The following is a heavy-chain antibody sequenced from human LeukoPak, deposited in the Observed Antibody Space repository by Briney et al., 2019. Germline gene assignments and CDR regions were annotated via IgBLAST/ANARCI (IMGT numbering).Heavy chain of an antibody. J-gene: IGHJ4*02. Sequence: GGSLRLSCAASGFTFSNAWMSWFRQAPGKGLEWVGFIRSKAYGGTTEYAASVKGRFTISRDDSKSIAYLQMNSLKTEDTAVYYCTRSLGLIVVDDYWGQGTLVTVSS. CDR1: GFTFSNAW. V-gene: IGHV3-49*03. CDR2: IRSKAYGGTT. D-gene: IGHD3-22*01. CDR3: TRSLGLIVVDDY.